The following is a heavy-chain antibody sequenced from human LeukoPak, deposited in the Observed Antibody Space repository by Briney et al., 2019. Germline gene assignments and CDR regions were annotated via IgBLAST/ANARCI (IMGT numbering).Heavy chain of an antibody. CDR1: GYTFTSYG. CDR3: ARDQRLWFGELFSQYYGMDV. D-gene: IGHD3-10*01. V-gene: IGHV1-18*01. J-gene: IGHJ6*02. Sequence: GASVKVSCKASGYTFTSYGISWVRQAPGQGLEWMGWISAYNGNTNYAQKLQGRVTMTTDTSTSTAYMELRSLRPDDTAVYYCARDQRLWFGELFSQYYGMDVWGQGTTVTVSS. CDR2: ISAYNGNT.